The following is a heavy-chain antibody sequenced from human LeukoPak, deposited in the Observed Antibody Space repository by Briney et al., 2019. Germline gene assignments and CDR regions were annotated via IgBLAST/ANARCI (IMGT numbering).Heavy chain of an antibody. CDR2: SKTNSGGT. Sequence: ASVKVSSKASGDTFTDYFRHWVRQAPGQRLEWMGGSKTNSGGTNYTQKFESGETISRDTSIRTAYIEQSRLRSHKRAVYYRARAGWGYCSGGSCHGDIGESWGQGTLVTVSS. CDR3: ARAGWGYCSGGSCHGDIGES. CDR1: GDTFTDYF. D-gene: IGHD2-15*01. V-gene: IGHV1-2*02. J-gene: IGHJ5*02.